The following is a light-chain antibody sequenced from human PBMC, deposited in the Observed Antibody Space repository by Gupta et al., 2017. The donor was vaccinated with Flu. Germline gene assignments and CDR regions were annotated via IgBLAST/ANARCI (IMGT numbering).Light chain of an antibody. V-gene: IGLV2-14*01. CDR3: SSYRSSNTGV. J-gene: IGLJ1*01. CDR2: EVS. Sequence: QSALTQPASVSGSPGQSITISCTGTSSDVGGYNYVSWYQQYPGKAPKLMIYEVSNRPSGVSNRFSGSKSGNTASLTISGLQAEDEADYYCSSYRSSNTGVFGTGTKVTVL. CDR1: SSDVGGYNY.